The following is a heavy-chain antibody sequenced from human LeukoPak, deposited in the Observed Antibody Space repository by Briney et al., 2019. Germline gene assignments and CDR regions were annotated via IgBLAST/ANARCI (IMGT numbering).Heavy chain of an antibody. CDR2: ISGSGRGGRT. CDR3: AKDRGPGGASTFDY. V-gene: IGHV3-23*01. CDR1: GFTFNTYA. D-gene: IGHD3-16*01. Sequence: GGSLRLSCATSGFTFNTYAMSWVRQAPGKGLEWVSNISGSGRGGRTYYADSVKGRFTISRDNSKNTLYLQMNSLRAEDTAVYYCAKDRGPGGASTFDYWGQGTLVTVSS. J-gene: IGHJ4*02.